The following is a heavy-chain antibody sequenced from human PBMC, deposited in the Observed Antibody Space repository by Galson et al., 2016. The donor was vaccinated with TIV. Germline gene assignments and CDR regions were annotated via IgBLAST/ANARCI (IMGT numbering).Heavy chain of an antibody. D-gene: IGHD3-3*01. V-gene: IGHV5-51*01. CDR2: IYPADSET. J-gene: IGHJ6*03. CDR3: AKHHDFWSGPGYFYIDV. CDR1: GYSFATFW. Sequence: QSGAEVKKPGESLKISCKASGYSFATFWVGWVRQMPGQGLEWMGVIYPADSETRYSPSFQGQVTSSAGKSISTAYLQWSSLKASDTAIYYFAKHHDFWSGPGYFYIDVWGKGTTVSVSS.